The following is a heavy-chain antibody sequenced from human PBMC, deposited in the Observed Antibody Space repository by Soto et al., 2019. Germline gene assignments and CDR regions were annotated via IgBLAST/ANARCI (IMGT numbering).Heavy chain of an antibody. J-gene: IGHJ4*02. Sequence: SESLSLSCSVSGGSISGSYWSWIRQSPGKGLEWLGYVYYTGSTNYSPSLRSRVSISVDTSKNEFSLRLSSVTAADTAVYFCARSVAVPGAHIDYWGQGTQVTSPQ. CDR3: ARSVAVPGAHIDY. D-gene: IGHD6-19*01. V-gene: IGHV4-59*01. CDR2: VYYTGST. CDR1: GGSISGSY.